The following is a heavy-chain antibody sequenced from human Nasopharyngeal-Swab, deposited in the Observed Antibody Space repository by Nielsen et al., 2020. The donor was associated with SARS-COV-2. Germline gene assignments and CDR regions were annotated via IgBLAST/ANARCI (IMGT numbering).Heavy chain of an antibody. CDR3: ARSMYCSSISCRYYFDY. V-gene: IGHV4-31*03. D-gene: IGHD2-2*01. CDR1: GGSFSSAGYF. CDR2: IYYSGST. J-gene: IGHJ4*02. Sequence: SETLSLTCTVSGGSFSSAGYFWTWIRQHPGKGLEWIGYIYYSGSTYYNPSLKSRVTISVDTSKNHFSLKLSSVTAADTAVYFCARSMYCSSISCRYYFDYWGQGTLVTVSS.